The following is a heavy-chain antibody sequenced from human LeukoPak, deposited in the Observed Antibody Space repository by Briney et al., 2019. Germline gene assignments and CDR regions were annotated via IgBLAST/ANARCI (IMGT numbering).Heavy chain of an antibody. D-gene: IGHD3-10*01. Sequence: SETLSLTCSVSGGSISSSSYYWGWIRQPPGKGLEWIGSIYYSGSTYYNPSLKSRVTISVDTSKNQFSLKLSSVTAADTAVYYCARGGTVRSFDYWGQGTLVTVSS. J-gene: IGHJ4*02. V-gene: IGHV4-39*01. CDR1: GGSISSSSYY. CDR3: ARGGTVRSFDY. CDR2: IYYSGST.